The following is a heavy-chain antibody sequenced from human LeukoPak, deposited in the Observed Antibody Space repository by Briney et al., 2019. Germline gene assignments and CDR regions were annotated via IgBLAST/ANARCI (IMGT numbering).Heavy chain of an antibody. CDR2: ISGKGDKT. D-gene: IGHD2/OR15-2a*01. CDR1: GITFEDYG. V-gene: IGHV3-43*02. Sequence: GGSLRLSCVASGITFEDYGIHWVRQAPGKGLEWVSLISGKGDKTYYVDSVKGRFTVSRDNSRNTLYLQMDSLRDEDTAFYYCAVPTIYGVGAFDVWGRGTMLMVSS. J-gene: IGHJ3*01. CDR3: AVPTIYGVGAFDV.